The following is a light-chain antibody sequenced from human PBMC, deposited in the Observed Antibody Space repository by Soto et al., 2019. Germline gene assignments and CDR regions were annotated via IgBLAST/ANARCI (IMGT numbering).Light chain of an antibody. Sequence: DIQVTQSPSSVSASVGDRVTITCWASQDIRKWLAWYQQKPGKAPQLLVYEATILQSGVPSRFSGRGFGTDFTLTIRNLQPEDFGTYYCQRANSLPITFAQGTRLEIE. CDR1: QDIRKW. CDR3: QRANSLPIT. V-gene: IGKV1-12*01. J-gene: IGKJ5*01. CDR2: EAT.